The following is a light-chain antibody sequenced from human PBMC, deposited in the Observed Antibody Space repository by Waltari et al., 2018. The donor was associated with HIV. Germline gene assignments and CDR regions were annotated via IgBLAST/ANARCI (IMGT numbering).Light chain of an antibody. Sequence: DIVMTQSPDSLTVSLGERATINCQSSQTILYSSINKNSLAWYRQKPGQPPKLLIYWASTREFGVPDRFSGSGSGTDFTLTISSLQAEDVAVYYCQQYYSSPYTFGQGTKLEIK. J-gene: IGKJ2*01. V-gene: IGKV4-1*01. CDR2: WAS. CDR3: QQYYSSPYT. CDR1: QTILYSSINKNS.